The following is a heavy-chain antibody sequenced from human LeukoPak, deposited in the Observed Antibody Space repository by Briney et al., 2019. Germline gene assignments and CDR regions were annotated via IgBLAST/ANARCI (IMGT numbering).Heavy chain of an antibody. V-gene: IGHV3-21*01. CDR3: ARRGYSDSSGYDY. Sequence: GGSLRLSCAASGFAFSSYSMNWVRQAPGRGLEWVSSISTSSIYIYYADSLMGRSTISRDNAKNSLYLQINSLRAEDTAIYYCARRGYSDSSGYDYWGQGTLVTVSS. CDR2: ISTSSIYI. J-gene: IGHJ4*02. CDR1: GFAFSSYS. D-gene: IGHD3-22*01.